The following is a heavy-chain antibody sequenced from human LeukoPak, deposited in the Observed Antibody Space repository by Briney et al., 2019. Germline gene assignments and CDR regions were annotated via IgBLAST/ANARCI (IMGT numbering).Heavy chain of an antibody. CDR2: INPNRGGT. D-gene: IGHD3-9*01. Sequence: ASVKVSCKASGYTFTGYYMHWVRQAPGQGLEWMGWINPNRGGTNYAQKFQGRVTMTRDTSISTAYMELSRLRSDDTAVYYCARAPPDYDILTGYQPPYFDYWGQGTLVTVSS. CDR3: ARAPPDYDILTGYQPPYFDY. CDR1: GYTFTGYY. J-gene: IGHJ4*02. V-gene: IGHV1-2*02.